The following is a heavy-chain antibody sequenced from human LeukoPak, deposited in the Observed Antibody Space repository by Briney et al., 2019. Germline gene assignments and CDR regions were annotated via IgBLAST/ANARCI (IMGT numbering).Heavy chain of an antibody. CDR1: GFTVSDNY. J-gene: IGHJ4*02. Sequence: PGGSLRLSCAASGFTVSDNYMTWVRQAPGKGLEWVSLIYSGGSTYYADSVKGRFTISRDNSKNTLYLQMNSLRAEDTAVYYCARETGSYLGYWGQGTLVTVSS. D-gene: IGHD7-27*01. CDR2: IYSGGST. CDR3: ARETGSYLGY. V-gene: IGHV3-53*01.